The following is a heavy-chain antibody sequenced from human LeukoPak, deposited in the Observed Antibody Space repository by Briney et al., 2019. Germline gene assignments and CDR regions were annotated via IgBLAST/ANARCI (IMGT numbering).Heavy chain of an antibody. J-gene: IGHJ2*01. Sequence: GGSLRLSCAASGFTFSTYGMHWVRRAPGKGLEWVAVIWYDGSNKYYADSVKGRFTISRDNSKNTLYLQMNSLRAEDTAVYYCARAGVVGATDYWYFDLWGRGTLVTVSS. CDR2: IWYDGSNK. CDR1: GFTFSTYG. D-gene: IGHD1-26*01. V-gene: IGHV3-33*01. CDR3: ARAGVVGATDYWYFDL.